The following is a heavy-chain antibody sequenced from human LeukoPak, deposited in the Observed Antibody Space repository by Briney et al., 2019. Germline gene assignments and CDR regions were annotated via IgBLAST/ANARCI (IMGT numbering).Heavy chain of an antibody. Sequence: SDTLSLTCTVSGASINSIPYYWAWIRQPPGKGLDWIGNIYNTGRTNYNPSLKSRVTIFVDTSKNQFSLKLSSVTAADTAVYYCARRYSSSWLNFDYWGQGTLLTVSS. J-gene: IGHJ4*02. CDR3: ARRYSSSWLNFDY. V-gene: IGHV4-39*01. CDR1: GASINSIPYY. CDR2: IYNTGRT. D-gene: IGHD6-13*01.